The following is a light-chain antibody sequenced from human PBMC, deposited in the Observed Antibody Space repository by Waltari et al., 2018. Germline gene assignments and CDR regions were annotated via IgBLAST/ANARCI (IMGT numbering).Light chain of an antibody. CDR3: QQRSKSFT. Sequence: EIVLKQSPATLSLSPGDRAPFSCRAIQNISGYLACYQQKHGQAPRPLTYDASTRATGIPARFSGSGSVTDFTLTISSLEPEDFAIYYCQQRSKSFTFGPGTKVDIK. J-gene: IGKJ3*01. CDR1: QNISGY. CDR2: DAS. V-gene: IGKV3-11*01.